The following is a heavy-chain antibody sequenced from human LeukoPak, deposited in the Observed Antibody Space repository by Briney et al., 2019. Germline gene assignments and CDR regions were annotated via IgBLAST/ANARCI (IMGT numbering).Heavy chain of an antibody. CDR3: ARGLGNDPYYFHGMDV. CDR2: LSYDGSDE. CDR1: GFTFNAFG. J-gene: IGHJ6*02. Sequence: GGSLRLSCAASGFTFNAFGMHWVRQAPGKGLEWMAVLSYDGSDEYYADSVKGRFTISRDNSKNTLYLQMNSLRAEDTAVYYCARGLGNDPYYFHGMDVWGQGTMVTVSS. D-gene: IGHD1-1*01. V-gene: IGHV3-33*01.